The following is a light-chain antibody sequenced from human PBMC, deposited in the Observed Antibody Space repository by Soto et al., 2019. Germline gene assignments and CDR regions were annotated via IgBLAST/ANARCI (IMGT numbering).Light chain of an antibody. V-gene: IGKV4-1*01. CDR2: WAS. CDR1: QSVLYSSNNKNY. Sequence: DIVMTQSPDSLAVSLGERATINCKSSQSVLYSSNNKNYLAWYQQKPGQPPKLLISWASTRESGVPDRFSGSGSGKDFTLTISSLQAEDVAVYYCQQYYSTRTFGQGTKVEIK. CDR3: QQYYSTRT. J-gene: IGKJ1*01.